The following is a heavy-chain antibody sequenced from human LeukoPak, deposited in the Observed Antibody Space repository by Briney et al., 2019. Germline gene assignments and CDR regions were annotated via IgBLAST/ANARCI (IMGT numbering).Heavy chain of an antibody. D-gene: IGHD3-3*01. CDR2: MNPNSGNT. CDR3: ARAPRGVFGVVGIGRNWFDP. Sequence: ASVKVSCKASGYTFTSYDINWVRQATGQGLEWMGWMNPNSGNTGYAQKFQGRVTMTRNTSISTAYMELSSLRSEDTAVYYCARAPRGVFGVVGIGRNWFDPWGQGTLVTVSS. CDR1: GYTFTSYD. J-gene: IGHJ5*02. V-gene: IGHV1-8*01.